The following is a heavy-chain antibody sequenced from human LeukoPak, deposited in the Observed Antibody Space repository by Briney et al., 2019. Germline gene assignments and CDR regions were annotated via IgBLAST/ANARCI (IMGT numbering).Heavy chain of an antibody. CDR3: AKARSAVTARLVDY. D-gene: IGHD2-21*02. Sequence: GGSLRLSCAASGFTFSSYAMSWVRQAPGKGLEWVSAISGSGGSTYYADSVKGRFTISRDNSKNTLYLQMNSLRAEDTAVYYCAKARSAVTARLVDYWGQGTLVTVSS. CDR2: ISGSGGST. J-gene: IGHJ4*02. V-gene: IGHV3-23*01. CDR1: GFTFSSYA.